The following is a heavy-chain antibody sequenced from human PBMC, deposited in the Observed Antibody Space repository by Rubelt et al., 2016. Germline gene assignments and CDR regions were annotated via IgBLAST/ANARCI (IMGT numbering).Heavy chain of an antibody. V-gene: IGHV1-69*10. J-gene: IGHJ6*02. CDR1: GGTFSSYA. Sequence: EVKKPGSSVKVSCKASGGTFSSYAISWVRQAPGQGLEWMGGIIPILGIANYAQKFQGRVTMTRNTSISTAYMELSSLRSEDTAVYYCARADYSNSLGGMDVWGQGTTVTVSS. CDR2: IIPILGIA. D-gene: IGHD4-11*01. CDR3: ARADYSNSLGGMDV.